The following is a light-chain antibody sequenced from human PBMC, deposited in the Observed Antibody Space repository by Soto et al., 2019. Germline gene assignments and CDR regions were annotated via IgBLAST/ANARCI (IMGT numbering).Light chain of an antibody. J-gene: IGKJ5*01. Sequence: EIILSQSPDTMSLSPEERATLSCRASHTVSSNNLAWCQQRPGQAPRLLIYGASTRAAGIPDRFSGSGSGTDFTLTITRLEPEDSAVYFCQQYTGSPTTFGQGTRLEIK. CDR2: GAS. CDR3: QQYTGSPTT. V-gene: IGKV3-20*01. CDR1: HTVSSNN.